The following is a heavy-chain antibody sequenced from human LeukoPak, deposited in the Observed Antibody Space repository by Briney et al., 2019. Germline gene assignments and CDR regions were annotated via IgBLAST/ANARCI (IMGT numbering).Heavy chain of an antibody. J-gene: IGHJ4*02. CDR3: AKDSPYAYYGSGSYWDY. CDR1: GFTFSSYE. CDR2: ISGSDST. D-gene: IGHD3-10*01. Sequence: GGSLRLSCAASGFTFSSYEMNWVRQAPGKGLEWVSAISGSDSTYYADSVKGRFTISRDKSKNTLYLQMNSLRAEDTAVYYCAKDSPYAYYGSGSYWDYWGQGTLVTVSS. V-gene: IGHV3-23*01.